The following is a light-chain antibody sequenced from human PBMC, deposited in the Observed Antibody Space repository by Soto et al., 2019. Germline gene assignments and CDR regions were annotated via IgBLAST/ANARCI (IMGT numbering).Light chain of an antibody. V-gene: IGLV2-14*01. CDR1: RSDVGGYNY. CDR2: EVS. CDR3: SSYTSSSTLGV. Sequence: QSALTQPASVSGSPGQSITISCTGTRSDVGGYNYVSWYKQHPGKAPKLMIYEVSNRPSGVSNRFSGSKSGNTASLTISGLQAEDEADYYCSSYTSSSTLGVFGGGTKLTVL. J-gene: IGLJ2*01.